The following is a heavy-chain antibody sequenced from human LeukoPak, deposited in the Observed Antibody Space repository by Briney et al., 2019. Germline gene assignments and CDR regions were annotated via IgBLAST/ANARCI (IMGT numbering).Heavy chain of an antibody. CDR3: AKGAKQWLVQGPTFDP. Sequence: GGSLRLSCAASGFTFSSYAMSWVRQAPGKGLEWVSAISGSGGSTYYADSVKGRFTISRDNSKNTLYLQMNSLRAEDTAVYYCAKGAKQWLVQGPTFDPWGQGTLVTVSS. CDR1: GFTFSSYA. D-gene: IGHD6-19*01. CDR2: ISGSGGST. J-gene: IGHJ5*02. V-gene: IGHV3-23*01.